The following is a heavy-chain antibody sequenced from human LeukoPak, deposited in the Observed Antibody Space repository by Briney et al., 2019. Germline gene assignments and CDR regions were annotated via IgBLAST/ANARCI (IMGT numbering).Heavy chain of an antibody. J-gene: IGHJ5*02. V-gene: IGHV5-51*01. CDR2: IYPGDSDT. D-gene: IGHD3-3*01. CDR1: GYTFANYW. Sequence: GESLKISCKCSGYTFANYWIAWVRRMPGKGLECMGIIYPGDSDTRYSPSFQGQVTISGDKSISTAYPQWSSLKASDTAMYYCARKHYDFWSGYTKRGVRFDPWGQGTLVTVSS. CDR3: ARKHYDFWSGYTKRGVRFDP.